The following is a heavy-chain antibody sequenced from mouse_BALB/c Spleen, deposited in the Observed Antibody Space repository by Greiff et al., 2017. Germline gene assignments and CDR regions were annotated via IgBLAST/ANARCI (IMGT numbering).Heavy chain of an antibody. D-gene: IGHD1-2*01. Sequence: EVQLQQSGPELEKPGASVKISCKASGYSFTGYNMNWVKQSNGKSLEWIGNIDPYYGGTSYNQKFKGKATLTVDKSSSTAYMELRSLTSEDSAVYYCARDLFITTATDYAMDYWGQGTSVTVSS. CDR3: ARDLFITTATDYAMDY. J-gene: IGHJ4*01. CDR1: GYSFTGYN. CDR2: IDPYYGGT. V-gene: IGHV1-18*01.